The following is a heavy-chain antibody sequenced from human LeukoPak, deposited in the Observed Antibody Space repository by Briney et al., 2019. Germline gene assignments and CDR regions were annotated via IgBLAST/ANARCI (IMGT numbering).Heavy chain of an antibody. CDR3: ARFTPQGYGWGGYNRFDP. Sequence: KSSETLSLTCTVSGGSISSYYWNWIRQPPGKGLEWIGYIYYSGSTNYNPSLKSRVTISVDTSKNQFSLTLTSVTAADTAVYYCARFTPQGYGWGGYNRFDPWGQGTLVTVSS. D-gene: IGHD3-16*01. CDR1: GGSISSYY. J-gene: IGHJ5*02. V-gene: IGHV4-59*01. CDR2: IYYSGST.